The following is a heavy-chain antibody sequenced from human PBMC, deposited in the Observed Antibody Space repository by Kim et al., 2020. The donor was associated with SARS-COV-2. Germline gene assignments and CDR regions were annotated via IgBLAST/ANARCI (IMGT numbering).Heavy chain of an antibody. V-gene: IGHV1-3*01. J-gene: IGHJ4*02. Sequence: KYSQKVEGRVTITRDTSASTAYMELSSLRSEETAVYYGARVCSGGSCNDYWGQGTLVTVAS. CDR3: ARVCSGGSCNDY. D-gene: IGHD2-15*01.